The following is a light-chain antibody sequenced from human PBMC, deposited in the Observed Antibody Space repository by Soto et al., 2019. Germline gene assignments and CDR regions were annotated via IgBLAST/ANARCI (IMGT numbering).Light chain of an antibody. Sequence: DVVMTQSPLSLPVTLGQPASISCRSSQSLVSSDGNTYLSWFQRRPGQSPRRLIYRVSNRDSGVPDRFSGSGSGTDFTLKISRVEAEDVGVYYCMQGTHWPPYTFGQGTKLEIK. V-gene: IGKV2-30*01. J-gene: IGKJ2*01. CDR3: MQGTHWPPYT. CDR2: RVS. CDR1: QSLVSSDGNTY.